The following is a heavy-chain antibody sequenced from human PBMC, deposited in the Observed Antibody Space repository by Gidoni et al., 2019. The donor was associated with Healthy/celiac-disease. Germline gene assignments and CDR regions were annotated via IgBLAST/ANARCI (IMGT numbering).Heavy chain of an antibody. J-gene: IGHJ4*02. Sequence: QVQLVESGGGVVQPGRSLRLSCAASGFPFSSYGMHWVRQAPGKGLEWVAVISDDGSNKYYADSVKGRFTISRDNSKNTLYLQMNSLRAEDTAVYYCAKGYSYGLGFDYWGQGTLVTVSS. D-gene: IGHD5-18*01. CDR2: ISDDGSNK. V-gene: IGHV3-30*18. CDR3: AKGYSYGLGFDY. CDR1: GFPFSSYG.